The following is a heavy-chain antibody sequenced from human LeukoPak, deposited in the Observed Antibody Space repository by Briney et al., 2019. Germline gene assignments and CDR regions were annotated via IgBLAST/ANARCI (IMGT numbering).Heavy chain of an antibody. Sequence: SETLSLTCTVSGGSISSYYWSWIRQPPGKGLEWIGYIYYSGSTNYNPSLKSRVTISVDTSKNQFSLKLSSVTAADTAVYYCARGISMAFDIWGQGTMVTVSS. D-gene: IGHD2/OR15-2a*01. J-gene: IGHJ3*02. CDR1: GGSISSYY. V-gene: IGHV4-59*01. CDR2: IYYSGST. CDR3: ARGISMAFDI.